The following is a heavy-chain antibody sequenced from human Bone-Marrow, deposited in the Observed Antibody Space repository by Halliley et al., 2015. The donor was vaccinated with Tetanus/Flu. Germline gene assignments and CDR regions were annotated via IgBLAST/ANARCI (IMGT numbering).Heavy chain of an antibody. Sequence: TLSLTCSVNGGSINTYFWSWIRQSPGKGLEWIGYIYYSGATSYNPSLTSRVTISVDTSKNQFSLKLTPATAADTAVYYCARGRFLEWLSMDVWGQGTTVIVSS. D-gene: IGHD3-3*01. J-gene: IGHJ6*02. CDR1: GGSINTYF. CDR2: IYYSGAT. V-gene: IGHV4-59*01. CDR3: ARGRFLEWLSMDV.